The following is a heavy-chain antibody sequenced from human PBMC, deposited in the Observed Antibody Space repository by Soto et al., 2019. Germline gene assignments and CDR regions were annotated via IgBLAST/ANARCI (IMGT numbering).Heavy chain of an antibody. CDR2: IIPILGIA. D-gene: IGHD3-9*01. CDR1: GGTFSSYT. Sequence: ASVKVSCKASGGTFSSYTISWVRQAPGQGLEWMGRIIPILGIANYAQKFQGRVTITADKSTSTAYMELSSLRSEDTAVYYCARDALVLRYFDWLGGNFDYWGQGTLVTVSS. CDR3: ARDALVLRYFDWLGGNFDY. V-gene: IGHV1-69*04. J-gene: IGHJ4*02.